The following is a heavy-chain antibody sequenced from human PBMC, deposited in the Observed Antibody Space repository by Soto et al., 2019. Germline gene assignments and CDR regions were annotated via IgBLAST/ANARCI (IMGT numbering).Heavy chain of an antibody. J-gene: IGHJ4*02. D-gene: IGHD4-17*01. CDR2: ISAYNGNT. CDR3: ARTRYGEDYFDY. V-gene: IGHV1-18*01. Sequence: ASVKVSCKASGYTFTSYGISWVRQAPGQGLEWMGWISAYNGNTNYAQKLQGRVTMTTDTSTSTAYMELRSLRSDDTAVYYCARTRYGEDYFDYWAREPWSPSPQ. CDR1: GYTFTSYG.